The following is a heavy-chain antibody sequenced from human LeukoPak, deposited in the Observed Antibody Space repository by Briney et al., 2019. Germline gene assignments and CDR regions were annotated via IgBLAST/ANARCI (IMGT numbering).Heavy chain of an antibody. V-gene: IGHV4-59*01. CDR3: ASGGIQLWSNNWVDP. CDR2: VYYSGTT. Sequence: SETLSLTCTVSGGSMSSYYWSWIRQPPGKGLEWIGYVYYSGTTNYNPSLRSRVTISVDTSKNQFSLKLSSVTAADTAVYYCASGGIQLWSNNWVDPWGQGILVTVSS. D-gene: IGHD5-18*01. J-gene: IGHJ5*02. CDR1: GGSMSSYY.